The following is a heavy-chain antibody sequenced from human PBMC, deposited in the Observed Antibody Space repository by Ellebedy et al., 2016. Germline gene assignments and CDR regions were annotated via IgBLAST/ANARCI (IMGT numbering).Heavy chain of an antibody. CDR2: IFYSGTT. CDR3: ATASVLGFYFDN. D-gene: IGHD3-16*01. J-gene: IGHJ4*02. CDR1: SDSMTTYY. Sequence: SETLSLTXNVSSDSMTTYYWSWIRQPPGKNLEWIGYIFYSGTTKFNPSLKNRVTMSMDTAKKLLSLKLNSVTAEDTALYYCATASVLGFYFDNWGQGIPVSVSS. V-gene: IGHV4-59*13.